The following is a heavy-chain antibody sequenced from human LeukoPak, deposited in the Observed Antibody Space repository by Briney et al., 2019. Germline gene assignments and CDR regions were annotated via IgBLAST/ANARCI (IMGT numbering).Heavy chain of an antibody. CDR3: ARDRAVTGTGGFFDY. Sequence: GGSLRLSCAASGFTFSSSAMSWVRQAPGKGLEWVSAISNNGGYTYYADSVKGRFTISRDNAKNSLYLQMNSLRAEDTAVYYCARDRAVTGTGGFFDYWGQGTLVTVSS. J-gene: IGHJ4*02. CDR2: ISNNGGYT. V-gene: IGHV3-23*01. D-gene: IGHD6-19*01. CDR1: GFTFSSSA.